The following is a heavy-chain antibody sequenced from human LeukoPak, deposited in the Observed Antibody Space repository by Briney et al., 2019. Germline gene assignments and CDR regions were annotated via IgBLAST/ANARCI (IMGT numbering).Heavy chain of an antibody. D-gene: IGHD6-19*01. CDR2: IRSKANSYAT. CDR3: TRRGQWLVDY. CDR1: GFTFSGSA. V-gene: IGHV3-73*01. Sequence: GGSLRLSCAASGFTFSGSAMHWVRQASGKGLEWVGRIRSKANSYATAYAASVKGGFTISRDDSKNMAYLQMNSLKTEDTAVYYCTRRGQWLVDYWGQGTLVTVSS. J-gene: IGHJ4*02.